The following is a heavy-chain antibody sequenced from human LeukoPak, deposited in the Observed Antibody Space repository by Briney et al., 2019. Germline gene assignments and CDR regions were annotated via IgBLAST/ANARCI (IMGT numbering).Heavy chain of an antibody. CDR1: GGSISSYY. CDR3: ATTGYSYGYDAFDI. V-gene: IGHV4-59*08. J-gene: IGHJ3*02. Sequence: SETLSLTCTVSGGSISSYYWSWIRQPPGKGLEWIGYIYYSGSTNYNPSLKSRVTISVDTSKNQFSLKLSSVTAADTAVYYCATTGYSYGYDAFDIWGQGTMVTVSS. CDR2: IYYSGST. D-gene: IGHD5-18*01.